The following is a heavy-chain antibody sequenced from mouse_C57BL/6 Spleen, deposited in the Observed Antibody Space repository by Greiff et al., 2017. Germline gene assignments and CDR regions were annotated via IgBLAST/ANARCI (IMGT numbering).Heavy chain of an antibody. CDR3: ARWGDYYYPFAY. V-gene: IGHV1-82*01. CDR1: GYAFSSSW. D-gene: IGHD2-4*01. J-gene: IGHJ3*01. CDR2: IYPGDGDT. Sequence: VQLQQSGPELVKPGASVKISCKASGYAFSSSWMNWVKQRPGKGLEWIGRIYPGDGDTNYNGKFKGKATLTADKSSSTAYMQLSSLTSEDSAVYFCARWGDYYYPFAYWGQGTLVTVSA.